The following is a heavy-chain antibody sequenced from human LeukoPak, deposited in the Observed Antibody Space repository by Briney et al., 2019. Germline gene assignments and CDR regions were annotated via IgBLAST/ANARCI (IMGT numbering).Heavy chain of an antibody. V-gene: IGHV3-13*01. CDR2: IGTAGDT. J-gene: IGHJ4*02. CDR1: GFTFSSYD. D-gene: IGHD3-16*02. CDR3: ARGLRLGELSGNLDY. Sequence: GGSLRLSCAASGFTFSSYDMHWVRQATGKGLEWVSAIGTAGDTYYPGSVKGRFTISRENAKNSLYLQMNSLRAGDTAVYYCARGLRLGELSGNLDYWGQGTLVTVSS.